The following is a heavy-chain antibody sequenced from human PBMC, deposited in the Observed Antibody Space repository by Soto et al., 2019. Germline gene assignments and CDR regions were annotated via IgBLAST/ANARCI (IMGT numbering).Heavy chain of an antibody. CDR1: GFTFSSYS. CDR3: ARDRPEVAYCGGDCSFYYYYGMDV. J-gene: IGHJ6*02. V-gene: IGHV3-48*02. CDR2: ISSSSSTI. D-gene: IGHD2-21*02. Sequence: GGSLRLSCAASGFTFSSYSMNWVRQAPGKGLEWVSYISSSSSTIYYADSVKGRFTISRDNAKNSLYLQMNSLRDEDTAVYYCARDRPEVAYCGGDCSFYYYYGMDVWGQGTTVTVSS.